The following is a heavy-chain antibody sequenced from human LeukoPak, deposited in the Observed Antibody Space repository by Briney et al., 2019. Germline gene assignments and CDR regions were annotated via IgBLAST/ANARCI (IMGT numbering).Heavy chain of an antibody. CDR1: GGSISSYY. D-gene: IGHD4-17*01. J-gene: IGHJ4*02. CDR2: IYYSGST. V-gene: IGHV4-59*01. CDR3: ARINDYGDYRFDY. Sequence: SETLSLTCTVSGGSISSYYWSWIRQPPGKGLEWIGYIYYSGSTNYNPSLESRVTISVDTSKNQFSLKLSSVTAADTAVYYCARINDYGDYRFDYWGQGTLVTVSS.